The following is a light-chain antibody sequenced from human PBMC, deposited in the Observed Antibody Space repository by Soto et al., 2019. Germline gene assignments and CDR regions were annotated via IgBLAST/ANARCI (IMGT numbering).Light chain of an antibody. V-gene: IGKV2-30*01. CDR2: NVS. CDR3: MHSIDWPWT. CDR1: VSLVFRDGNTY. Sequence: VLTQSPLSVSVTVGQPASISCSTMVSLVFRDGNTYLPWFQQRPGQSPRRLIENVSNRDSGVPDRFTGSGSGTDFTLEISRVEAEDVGMYYCMHSIDWPWTFGQGTKVDIK. J-gene: IGKJ1*01.